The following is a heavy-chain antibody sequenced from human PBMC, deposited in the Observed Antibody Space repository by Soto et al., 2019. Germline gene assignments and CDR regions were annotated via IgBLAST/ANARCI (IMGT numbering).Heavy chain of an antibody. J-gene: IGHJ6*02. V-gene: IGHV4-39*01. CDR3: ATPAPKPYYYYGMDV. CDR1: GGSISSSSYY. Sequence: KTSETLSLTCTVSGGSISSSSYYWGWIRQPPGKGLEWIGSIYYSGSTYYNPSLKSRVTISVDTSKNQFSLKLSSVTAADTAVYYCATPAPKPYYYYGMDVWGQGTTVTVSS. CDR2: IYYSGST.